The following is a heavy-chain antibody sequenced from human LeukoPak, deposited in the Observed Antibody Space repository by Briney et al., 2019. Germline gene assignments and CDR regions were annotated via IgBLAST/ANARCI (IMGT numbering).Heavy chain of an antibody. CDR1: GGSFSGYL. D-gene: IGHD3-22*01. Sequence: PSETLSLTCGVSGGSFSGYLWNWVRQSPGKGLEWIGEIKHSGTTNYNPSLKSRVTISIDRSRNQFSLNLTSVTAADTAVFYCARGVKQLARFYFYMDVWGKGTTVTVSS. J-gene: IGHJ6*03. CDR3: ARGVKQLARFYFYMDV. CDR2: IKHSGTT. V-gene: IGHV4-34*01.